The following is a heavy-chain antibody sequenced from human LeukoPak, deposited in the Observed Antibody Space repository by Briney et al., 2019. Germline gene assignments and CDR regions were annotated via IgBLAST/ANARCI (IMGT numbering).Heavy chain of an antibody. CDR1: GGSISSYY. V-gene: IGHV4-4*07. D-gene: IGHD2-2*01. CDR3: ARDRSSSWHYYYGMDV. Sequence: SETLSLTCTVSGGSISSYYWSWIRQPPGKGLEWIGRIYTSGSTNYNPSLKSRVTMSVDTSKNQFSLKLSSVTAADTAVYYCARDRSSSWHYYYGMDVWGQGTTVTVSS. CDR2: IYTSGST. J-gene: IGHJ6*02.